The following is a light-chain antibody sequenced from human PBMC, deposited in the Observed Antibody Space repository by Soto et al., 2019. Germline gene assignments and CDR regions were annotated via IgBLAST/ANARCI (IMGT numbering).Light chain of an antibody. CDR1: QDINVY. V-gene: IGKV1-39*01. CDR3: QHGYVAPYS. Sequence: DVQMTQSPFSVSASIGDTVTITCRASQDINVYLNWYQQKPGEVPKLLIYAASTLHSGVPSRFTGSGSETDFTLTIRSLQPEDFATYYCQHGYVAPYSFGQGTKVDIK. CDR2: AAS. J-gene: IGKJ2*03.